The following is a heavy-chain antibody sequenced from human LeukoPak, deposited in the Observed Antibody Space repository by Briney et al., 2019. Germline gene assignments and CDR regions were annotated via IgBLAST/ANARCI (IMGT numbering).Heavy chain of an antibody. V-gene: IGHV4-61*01. CDR2: IYYSGST. D-gene: IGHD3-22*01. CDR3: ARDKDYFDSGDAFDI. CDR1: GGSVSSGSYY. J-gene: IGHJ3*02. Sequence: SETLSLTCTVSGGSVSSGSYYWSWIRQPPGKGLEWIGYIYYSGSTNYNPSLKSRVTMSVDTSKNQFSLKLSSVTAADTAVYYCARDKDYFDSGDAFDIWGQGTMVAVSS.